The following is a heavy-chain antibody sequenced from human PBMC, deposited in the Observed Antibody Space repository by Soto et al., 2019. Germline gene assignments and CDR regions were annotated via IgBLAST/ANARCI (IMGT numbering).Heavy chain of an antibody. D-gene: IGHD2-15*01. CDR1: GYSFTNYW. J-gene: IGHJ5*02. Sequence: GESLKISCKSSGYSFTNYWIGWVRQMPGKGLEWKGIIYPGDSDIRYSPSFQGQVTISADKSIGTAYLQWSSLKASDTAIYYCARLTVDSHKYLGYCSGGSCYHFDPWGQGTLVTVSS. CDR3: ARLTVDSHKYLGYCSGGSCYHFDP. CDR2: IYPGDSDI. V-gene: IGHV5-51*01.